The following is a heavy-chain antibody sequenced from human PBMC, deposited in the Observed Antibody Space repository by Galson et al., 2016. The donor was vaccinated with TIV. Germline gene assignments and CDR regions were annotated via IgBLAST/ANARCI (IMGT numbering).Heavy chain of an antibody. Sequence: SVKVSCKASGGTFSSYALSWVRQAPGQGLEWMGRIIPILGMTNYGQRFQGRVTITADRSATTAYMELNSLRSEDTAVYYCARSPHSAYGTFSDYWGQGTLVTVSS. J-gene: IGHJ4*02. CDR2: IIPILGMT. V-gene: IGHV1-69*04. CDR1: GGTFSSYA. CDR3: ARSPHSAYGTFSDY. D-gene: IGHD5-12*01.